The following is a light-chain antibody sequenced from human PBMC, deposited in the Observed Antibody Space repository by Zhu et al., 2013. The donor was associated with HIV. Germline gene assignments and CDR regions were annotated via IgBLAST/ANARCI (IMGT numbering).Light chain of an antibody. V-gene: IGKV4-1*01. CDR2: WAS. Sequence: DIVMTQSPDSLAVSLGERATINCKSSQSVLYSSNNKNYLAWYQQKPGQPPKLLIYWASTRESGVPDRFSGSGSGTDFTLTISSLQAEDVAVYYCQQYYSTPHTFGQGTKLGIK. CDR1: QSVLYSSNNKNY. CDR3: QQYYSTPHT. J-gene: IGKJ2*01.